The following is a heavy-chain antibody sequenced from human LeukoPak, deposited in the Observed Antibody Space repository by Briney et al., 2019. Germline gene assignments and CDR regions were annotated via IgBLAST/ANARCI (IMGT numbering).Heavy chain of an antibody. J-gene: IGHJ4*02. CDR1: GVTFSSYW. Sequence: GGSLRLSCAASGVTFSSYWMSWVRQAPGKGLEWVANIKQDGSEKYYVDSVKGRFTISRDNAKNSLYLQMNSLRAEDTAVYYCAREHSSGWLYYFDYWGQGTLVTVSS. CDR3: AREHSSGWLYYFDY. D-gene: IGHD6-19*01. V-gene: IGHV3-7*01. CDR2: IKQDGSEK.